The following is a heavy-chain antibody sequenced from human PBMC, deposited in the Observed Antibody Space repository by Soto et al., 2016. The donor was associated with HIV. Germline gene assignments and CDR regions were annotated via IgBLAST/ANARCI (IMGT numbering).Heavy chain of an antibody. CDR3: AKGGDAFDI. CDR1: GFTFTNYA. Sequence: EVQLLESGGRLGTAWGGSLRLSCAASGFTFTNYAMTWVRQAPGKGLEWVSAISGSGGSTYYADSVKGRFTISRDNSKNTLYLQMNSLRAEDTAVYYCAKGGDAFDIWGQGTMVHRLF. CDR2: ISGSGGST. J-gene: IGHJ3*02. V-gene: IGHV3-23*01.